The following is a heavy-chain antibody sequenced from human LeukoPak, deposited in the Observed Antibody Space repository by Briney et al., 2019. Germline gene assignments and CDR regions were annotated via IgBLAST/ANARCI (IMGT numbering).Heavy chain of an antibody. CDR2: VYHSGNA. J-gene: IGHJ3*02. V-gene: IGHV4-38-2*02. CDR3: AREDYDSSGHGSFVGAFDI. D-gene: IGHD3-22*01. CDR1: GYSISSGYF. Sequence: PSETLSLTCTVSGYSISSGYFWGWVRQPPGKGLEWIGSVYHSGNAYYNPSLKSRVTTSVDTSKNQFSLKLSSVTAADTAVYYCAREDYDSSGHGSFVGAFDIWGQGTMVTVSS.